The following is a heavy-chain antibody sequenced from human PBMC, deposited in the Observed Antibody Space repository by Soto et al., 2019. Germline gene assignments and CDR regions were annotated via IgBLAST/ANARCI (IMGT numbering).Heavy chain of an antibody. CDR3: AREGYDDSSGSPRRYFDL. CDR2: IYYSGTT. J-gene: IGHJ2*01. Sequence: QVQLQESGPGLVKPSQTLSLTCTVSGGAISSGGYYWSWIRQHPEKGLEWIGYIYYSGTTYYNPSRKGRVTISLAIPKNPFSRKLSSVTAADTAVYYCAREGYDDSSGSPRRYFDLWGGGTLVAVSS. CDR1: GGAISSGGYY. V-gene: IGHV4-31*03. D-gene: IGHD3-22*01.